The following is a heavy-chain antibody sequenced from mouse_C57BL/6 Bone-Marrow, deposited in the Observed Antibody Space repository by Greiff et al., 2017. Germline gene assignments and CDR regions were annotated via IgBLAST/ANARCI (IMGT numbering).Heavy chain of an antibody. D-gene: IGHD2-3*01. CDR2: IDPANGNT. V-gene: IGHV14-3*01. CDR3: ARRGRNDGLFFDC. J-gene: IGHJ2*01. CDR1: GFNIKNTY. Sequence: EVQLQQSVAELVRPGASVTLSCTASGFNIKNTYMHWVKQRPEQGLEWIGRIDPANGNTKYAPKFLGKATITADTSSNTAYLQLSSLTSEDTALYFCARRGRNDGLFFDCWGQGTTHPVPS.